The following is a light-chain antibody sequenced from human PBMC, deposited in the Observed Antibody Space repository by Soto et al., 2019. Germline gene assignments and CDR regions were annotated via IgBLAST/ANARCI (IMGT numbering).Light chain of an antibody. V-gene: IGKV3-20*01. J-gene: IGKJ1*01. CDR1: QSVSGNY. CDR2: GAS. CDR3: LQYASSPFLT. Sequence: EIVLTQSPGTLSLSPREGATLSCRASQSVSGNYLAWYQQKPGQAPRLLMFGASNRATGIPDRFSGSWSGTDFTLTISRLEPEDFAVYYCLQYASSPFLTFGQGTNVQV.